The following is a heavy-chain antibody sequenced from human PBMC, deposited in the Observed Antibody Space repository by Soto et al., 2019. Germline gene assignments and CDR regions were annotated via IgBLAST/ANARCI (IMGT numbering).Heavy chain of an antibody. D-gene: IGHD6-6*01. Sequence: EVQLLESGGGLVQPGGSLRLSCAASGFTFSSYAMSWVRQAPGKGLEWVSAISGSGGSTYYADSVKGRFTISRDNSKNTLYLQINILRAEDTAVYYCAKAPSTLVYPGDAFDIWGQGTMVTVSS. CDR1: GFTFSSYA. J-gene: IGHJ3*02. CDR3: AKAPSTLVYPGDAFDI. CDR2: ISGSGGST. V-gene: IGHV3-23*01.